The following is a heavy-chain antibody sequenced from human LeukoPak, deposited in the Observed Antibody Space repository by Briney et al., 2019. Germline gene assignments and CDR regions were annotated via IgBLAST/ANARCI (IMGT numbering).Heavy chain of an antibody. V-gene: IGHV4-38-2*02. CDR2: IYHSGTT. CDR3: ARGVTMIGRLRFDP. CDR1: GYSISSGYY. D-gene: IGHD3-22*01. J-gene: IGHJ5*02. Sequence: SETLSLTCTVSGYSISSGYYWGWIRQPPGKGLEWIGNIYHSGTTYYNPSLKSRVTISVDTSKNQFSLKLSSVTAADTAVYYCARGVTMIGRLRFDPWGQGTLVTVSS.